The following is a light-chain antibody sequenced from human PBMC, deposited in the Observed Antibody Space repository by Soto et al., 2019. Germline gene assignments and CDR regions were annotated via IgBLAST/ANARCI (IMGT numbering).Light chain of an antibody. J-gene: IGLJ3*02. CDR3: QTWGTGIWV. V-gene: IGLV4-69*01. CDR1: SGHSSYA. Sequence: QSVLTQSPSASASLGASVKLTCTLSSGHSSYAIAWHQQQPEKGPRFLMKVNSDGSHSRGDGIPDRFSGSSSGAERYVTISSLQSEEEADYYCQTWGTGIWVFGVGTKLTVL. CDR2: VNSDGSH.